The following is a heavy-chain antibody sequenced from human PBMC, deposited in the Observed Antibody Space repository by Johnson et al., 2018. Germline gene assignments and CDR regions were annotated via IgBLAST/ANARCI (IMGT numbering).Heavy chain of an antibody. V-gene: IGHV3-30*18. CDR2: ISYDGSNK. Sequence: QVQLVESGGGVVQPGRSLRLSCAASGFTFSSYGMHWVRQAPGKGLEWVAVISYDGSNKYYADSVKGRFTISRDNSKNTLYLQMNSLGAEDTAVYYCAKDKDSQGIVSRMYFQHWGQGTLFTVSS. CDR1: GFTFSSYG. CDR3: AKDKDSQGIVSRMYFQH. J-gene: IGHJ1*01. D-gene: IGHD3-16*02.